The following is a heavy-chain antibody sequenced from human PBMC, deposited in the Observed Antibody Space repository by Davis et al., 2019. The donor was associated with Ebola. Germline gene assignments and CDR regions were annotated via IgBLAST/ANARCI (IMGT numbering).Heavy chain of an antibody. D-gene: IGHD6-6*01. J-gene: IGHJ6*02. CDR1: GGSISGDY. CDR2: IYFSGIT. V-gene: IGHV4-59*12. Sequence: MPSETLSLTCTVSGGSISGDYWSWVRQPPGKGLEWIGYIYFSGITNYNPSLKSRVTISVDTSKNQFSLKLSSVTVADTAVYYCASGPARLVLGYYYYGMDVWGQGTTVTASS. CDR3: ASGPARLVLGYYYYGMDV.